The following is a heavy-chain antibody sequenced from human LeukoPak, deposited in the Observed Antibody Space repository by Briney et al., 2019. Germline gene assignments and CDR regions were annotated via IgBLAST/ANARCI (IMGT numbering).Heavy chain of an antibody. CDR3: ASLAMVRGVMHDY. J-gene: IGHJ4*02. D-gene: IGHD3-10*01. CDR2: IYTSGST. CDR1: GGSISSGSYY. V-gene: IGHV4-61*02. Sequence: SQTLSLTCTVSGGSISSGSYYWSWTRQPAGKGLEWIGRIYTSGSTNYNPSLKSRVTISVDTSKNQFSLKLSSVTAADTAVYYCASLAMVRGVMHDYWGQGTLVTVSS.